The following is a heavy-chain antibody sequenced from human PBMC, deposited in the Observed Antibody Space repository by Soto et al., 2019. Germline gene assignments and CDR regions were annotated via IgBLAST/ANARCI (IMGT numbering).Heavy chain of an antibody. Sequence: PSETLSLTCSVSGGSISDFYWGWIRQPPGRGLEWVAYMYYSGSTKSNPSLKSRVNISVDMSKKEFSLKLSSVTAAETAAYHCESGFFDSSCPGVDFDIRGPGTLVPVS. V-gene: IGHV4-59*01. J-gene: IGHJ3*02. CDR2: MYYSGST. CDR3: ESGFFDSSCPGVDFDI. CDR1: GGSISDFY. D-gene: IGHD3-22*01.